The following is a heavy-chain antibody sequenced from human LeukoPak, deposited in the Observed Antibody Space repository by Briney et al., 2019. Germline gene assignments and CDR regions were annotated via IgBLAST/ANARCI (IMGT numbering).Heavy chain of an antibody. V-gene: IGHV4-59*01. D-gene: IGHD2-15*01. CDR3: ARVDPRYCSGGSCYSGAFDI. CDR2: IYYSGST. CDR1: GGSISSYY. J-gene: IGHJ3*02. Sequence: ASETLSLTCTVSGGSISSYYWSWIRQPPGKGLEWIGYIYYSGSTNYNPSLKGRVTISVDTSKNQFSLKLSSVTAADTAVYYCARVDPRYCSGGSCYSGAFDIWGQGTMVTVSS.